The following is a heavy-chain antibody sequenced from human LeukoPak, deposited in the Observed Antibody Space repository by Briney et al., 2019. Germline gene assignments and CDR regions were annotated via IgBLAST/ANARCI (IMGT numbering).Heavy chain of an antibody. D-gene: IGHD6-19*01. J-gene: IGHJ4*02. V-gene: IGHV3-23*01. CDR2: ISGSGGST. CDR3: AKARDFEQWLPTGDY. CDR1: GFTFSSYA. Sequence: GGSLRLSCAASGFTFSSYAMSWVRQAPGKGLEWVSTISGSGGSTYFADSVKGRFTISRDNSKNTLYLQMNSLRAEDTAVYYCAKARDFEQWLPTGDYWGQGTLVTVSS.